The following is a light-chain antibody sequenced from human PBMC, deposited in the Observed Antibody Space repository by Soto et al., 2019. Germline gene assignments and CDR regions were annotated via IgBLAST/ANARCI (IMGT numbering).Light chain of an antibody. CDR3: SSYTSSSTLYV. Sequence: SALTQPASVSGSPGQSITISCTGTSSDVGGYNYVSWYQQHPGKAPKLMIYEVRNRPSGVSNRFSGSKSGNTASLTISGLQAEDEADYYCSSYTSSSTLYVFGTGTKLTVL. V-gene: IGLV2-14*01. J-gene: IGLJ1*01. CDR2: EVR. CDR1: SSDVGGYNY.